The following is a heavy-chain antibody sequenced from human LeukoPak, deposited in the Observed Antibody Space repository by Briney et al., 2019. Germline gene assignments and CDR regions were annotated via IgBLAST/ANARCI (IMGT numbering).Heavy chain of an antibody. CDR2: VYYSGIT. D-gene: IGHD4-11*01. CDR3: ARSDYSGYFDY. Sequence: SETLSLTCTVSGGSVNNNAYYWGWVRQPPGEGLEYIGNVYYSGITYYNPSLQSRVTISVDTSNNQFSLKLSSVTAADTAVYYCARSDYSGYFDYWGQGTLVSVSS. CDR1: GGSVNNNAYY. J-gene: IGHJ4*02. V-gene: IGHV4-39*01.